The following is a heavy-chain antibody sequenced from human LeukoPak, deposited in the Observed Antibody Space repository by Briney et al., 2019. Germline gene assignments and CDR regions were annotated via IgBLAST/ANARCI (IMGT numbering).Heavy chain of an antibody. J-gene: IGHJ5*02. D-gene: IGHD3-3*01. CDR2: INHSGST. CDR1: GGSFSGYY. Sequence: SETLSLTCAVYGGSFSGYYWSWIRQPPGKGLEWIGEINHSGSTNYNPSLKSRVTISVDTSKNQFSLKLSSVTAADTAVYYCARIGSGYSRPWGQGTLVTVSS. CDR3: ARIGSGYSRP. V-gene: IGHV4-34*01.